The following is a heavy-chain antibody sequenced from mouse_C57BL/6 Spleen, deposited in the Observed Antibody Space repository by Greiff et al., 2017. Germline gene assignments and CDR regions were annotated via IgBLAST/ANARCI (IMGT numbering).Heavy chain of an antibody. Sequence: QVQLQQSGAELVRPGTSVKVSCKASGYAFTNYLIEWVKQRPGQGLEWIGVINPGSGGTNYNEKFKGKATLTADKSSSTAYMQLSSLTSEDSAVYFCARSGLRSYFDYWGQGTTLTVSS. V-gene: IGHV1-54*01. CDR2: INPGSGGT. J-gene: IGHJ2*01. D-gene: IGHD1-1*01. CDR1: GYAFTNYL. CDR3: ARSGLRSYFDY.